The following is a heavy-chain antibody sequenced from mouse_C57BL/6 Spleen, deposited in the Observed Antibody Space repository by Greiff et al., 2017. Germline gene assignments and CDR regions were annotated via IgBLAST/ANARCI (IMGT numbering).Heavy chain of an antibody. V-gene: IGHV2-2*01. CDR2: ICSGGST. D-gene: IGHD1-1*01. CDR3: ASPLLTTGYFDV. Sequence: QVQLKQSGPGLVQPSQCLSITCTVSGFSLTSYGVHWVRQSPGQGLEWLGVICSGGSTDYNAAFISRLSISRDNSKSQVFFKMDSLQADDTAIYYCASPLLTTGYFDVWGTGTTVTVSS. CDR1: GFSLTSYG. J-gene: IGHJ1*03.